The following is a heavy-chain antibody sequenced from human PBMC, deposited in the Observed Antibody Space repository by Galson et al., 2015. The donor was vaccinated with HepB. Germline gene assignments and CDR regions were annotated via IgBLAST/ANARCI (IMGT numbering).Heavy chain of an antibody. V-gene: IGHV2-5*02. D-gene: IGHD5-18*01. CDR2: IYWDDDK. Sequence: PALVKPTQTLTLTCTFSGFSLSTRGVGVGWIRQPPGKALEWLALIYWDDDKRYSPSLKSRLTITKVTSKNQVVLTMTNMDPVDTATYYCARLIYSYGSDYWGQGTLVTVSS. J-gene: IGHJ4*02. CDR1: GFSLSTRGVG. CDR3: ARLIYSYGSDY.